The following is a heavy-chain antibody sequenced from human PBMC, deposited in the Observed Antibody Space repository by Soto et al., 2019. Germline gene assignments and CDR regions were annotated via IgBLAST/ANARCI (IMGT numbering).Heavy chain of an antibody. Sequence: ASVKVSCKASGGTFSSYAISWVRQAPGQGLEWMGGIIPIFGTANYAQKFQGRVTITADESTSTAYMELSSLRSEDTAVYYCALGYCSGGGCYSGEYFQHWGQGTLVTVSS. V-gene: IGHV1-69*13. CDR1: GGTFSSYA. J-gene: IGHJ1*01. D-gene: IGHD2-15*01. CDR3: ALGYCSGGGCYSGEYFQH. CDR2: IIPIFGTA.